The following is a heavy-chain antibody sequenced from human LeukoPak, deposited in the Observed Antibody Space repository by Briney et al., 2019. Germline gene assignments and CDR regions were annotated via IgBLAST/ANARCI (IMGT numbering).Heavy chain of an antibody. V-gene: IGHV3-7*01. J-gene: IGHJ3*02. CDR1: GFTFNNYW. Sequence: PGGSLRLSCAASGFTFNNYWMSWVRQAPGKGLEWVANIKQDGSEKFFVDSMRGRFTISRDNAKNSLYLQVNSLRAEDTAVYYCARIGVDAFDIWGQGTMVTVSS. CDR3: ARIGVDAFDI. CDR2: IKQDGSEK.